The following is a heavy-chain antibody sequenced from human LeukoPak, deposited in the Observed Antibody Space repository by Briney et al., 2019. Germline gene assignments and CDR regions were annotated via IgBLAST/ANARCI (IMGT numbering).Heavy chain of an antibody. V-gene: IGHV4-39*01. CDR1: GDSISSSGYC. J-gene: IGHJ5*02. Sequence: SETLSLTCTLSGDSISSSGYCWGWIRQPPGKGLECVGVICYTGNTYYSPSLKSRVTISVDTSKNQFSLRLSSVTAADTAVYYCARHKSGIDWFDPWGQGTLVTVSS. CDR3: ARHKSGIDWFDP. CDR2: ICYTGNT. D-gene: IGHD1-14*01.